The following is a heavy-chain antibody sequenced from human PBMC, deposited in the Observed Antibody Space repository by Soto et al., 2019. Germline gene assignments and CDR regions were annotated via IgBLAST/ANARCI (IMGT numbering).Heavy chain of an antibody. V-gene: IGHV3-48*01. Sequence: EVQLVESGGGLVQPGGSLRLSCAASGFTFSSYSMNWVRQAPGKGLEWVSYISSSSSTIYYADSVKGRFTISRDTAKNSLYLQMNSLRAEDTAVYYCARGAYLNWFDPWGQGTLVTVSS. CDR2: ISSSSSTI. CDR1: GFTFSSYS. J-gene: IGHJ5*02. CDR3: ARGAYLNWFDP.